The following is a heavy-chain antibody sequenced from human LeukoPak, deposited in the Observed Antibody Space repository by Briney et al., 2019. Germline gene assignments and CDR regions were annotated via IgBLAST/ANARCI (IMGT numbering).Heavy chain of an antibody. CDR2: INPNSGGT. J-gene: IGHJ3*02. Sequence: ASVKVSSKASGYTFTGYYMHWVRQAPGQGLEWMGWINPNSGGTNYAQKFQGRVTMTRDTSISTAYMELSRLRSDDTAVYYCASRYCSSTSCSNDAFDIWGQGTMVTVSS. V-gene: IGHV1-2*02. CDR1: GYTFTGYY. CDR3: ASRYCSSTSCSNDAFDI. D-gene: IGHD2-2*01.